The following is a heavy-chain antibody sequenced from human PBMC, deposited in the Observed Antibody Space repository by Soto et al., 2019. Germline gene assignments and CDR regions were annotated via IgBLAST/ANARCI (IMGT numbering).Heavy chain of an antibody. CDR1: GFEFISHW. J-gene: IGHJ3*01. Sequence: SWCSLILSYSASGFEFISHWVSRVRQAPRTGLESVATIKREGCACSSVGSVQGRFTHSRDNANDSRFLEMNSLRAEDTAVYFCERDQGKDMLASAFDFWGQGTKVTVSS. D-gene: IGHD5-12*01. CDR2: IKREGCAC. CDR3: ERDQGKDMLASAFDF. V-gene: IGHV3-7*01.